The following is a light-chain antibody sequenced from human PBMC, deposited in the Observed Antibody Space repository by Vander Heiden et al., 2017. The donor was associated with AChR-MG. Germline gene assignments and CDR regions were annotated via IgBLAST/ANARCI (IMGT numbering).Light chain of an antibody. CDR1: KLGDKY. CDR2: QDS. Sequence: SYELTQLPTASVAPGQTASITCSGDKLGDKYACWYQQKPGQSPVLVIYQDSKRPSGSPERFSGSNSGNTATLTISGTQAMDEADYYCQAWDSSIVFGGGTKLTVL. J-gene: IGLJ2*01. V-gene: IGLV3-1*01. CDR3: QAWDSSIV.